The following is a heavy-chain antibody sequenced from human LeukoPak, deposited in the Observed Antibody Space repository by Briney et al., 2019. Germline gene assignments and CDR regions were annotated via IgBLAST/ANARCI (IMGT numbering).Heavy chain of an antibody. CDR2: INPSGGST. Sequence: ASVKVSCKASGYTFTSYYMHWVRQAPGQGLEWMGIINPSGGSTSYAQKFQGRVTITADESTSTAYMELSSLRSEDTAVYYCASGGDSTFRYYYYYYMDVWGKGTTVTISS. J-gene: IGHJ6*03. CDR1: GYTFTSYY. D-gene: IGHD4-23*01. V-gene: IGHV1-46*01. CDR3: ASGGDSTFRYYYYYYMDV.